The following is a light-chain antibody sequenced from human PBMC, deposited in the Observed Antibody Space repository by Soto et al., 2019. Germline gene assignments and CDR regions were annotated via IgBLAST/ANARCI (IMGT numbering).Light chain of an antibody. CDR1: QSVGSN. CDR2: DAS. V-gene: IGKV3-11*01. CDR3: QQRSNWPIT. J-gene: IGKJ5*01. Sequence: EVVMTQSPATLPVSPGGRVTLSCRASQSVGSNLAWYQQKPGQAPRLLIYDASNRATGIPARFSGSGSGTDFTLTISSLEPEDFAVYYCQQRSNWPITFGQGTRREIK.